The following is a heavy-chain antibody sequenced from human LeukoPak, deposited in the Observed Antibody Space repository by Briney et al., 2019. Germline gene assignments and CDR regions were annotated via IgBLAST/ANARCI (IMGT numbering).Heavy chain of an antibody. V-gene: IGHV3-23*01. CDR1: GFTFGTYD. D-gene: IGHD3/OR15-3a*01. J-gene: IGHJ4*02. CDR2: CLDSSCTE. CDR3: VRDSEGSFDS. Sequence: GGSLRLSCEASGFTFGTYDMSWVRQPPGKGLEWVSTLACLDSSCTEYYSDSVKGRFSISRDKSRSTLSLQLNSLRVEDTAMYYCVRDSEGSFDSWGQGTLVTVSS.